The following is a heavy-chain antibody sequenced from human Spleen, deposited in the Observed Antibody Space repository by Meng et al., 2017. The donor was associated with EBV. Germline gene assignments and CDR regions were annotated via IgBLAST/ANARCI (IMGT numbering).Heavy chain of an antibody. V-gene: IGHV1-18*01. D-gene: IGHD6-19*01. CDR1: GYTFTTYG. CDR2: ISPYNRKT. CDR3: ARGGDGSGWTYYLDY. Sequence: QVQLVHSGPEVKKPGASWKVSGTASGYTFTTYGISWVRQAPGQGLEWMGWISPYNRKTNYAQKVQGRVTVTTDTSTSTAYMEMRSLTTDDTAVYYCARGGDGSGWTYYLDYWGQGTLVTVSS. J-gene: IGHJ4*01.